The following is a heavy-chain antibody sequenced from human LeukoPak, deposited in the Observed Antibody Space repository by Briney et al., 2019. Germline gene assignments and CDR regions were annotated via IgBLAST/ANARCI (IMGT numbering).Heavy chain of an antibody. V-gene: IGHV3-21*01. CDR3: ASIGYCSSTGCSPWPYYYGMDV. Sequence: GGSLRLSCAASGFTFSSYSMNWVRQAPGKGLEWVSSISSSSSYIYYADSVKGRFTISRDNAKNSLYLQMNSLRAEDTAVYYCASIGYCSSTGCSPWPYYYGMDVWGQGTTVTVSS. CDR1: GFTFSSYS. J-gene: IGHJ6*02. D-gene: IGHD2-2*01. CDR2: ISSSSSYI.